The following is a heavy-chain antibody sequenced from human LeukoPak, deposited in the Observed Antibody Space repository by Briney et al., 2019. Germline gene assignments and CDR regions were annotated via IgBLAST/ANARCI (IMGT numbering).Heavy chain of an antibody. J-gene: IGHJ4*02. V-gene: IGHV3-23*01. CDR3: AKGPQLYSGYDLDY. Sequence: GGSLRLSCAASGFTFSSDAMTWVRQAPGEGLEWVSTITGSDDTTYYADSVKGRFTISRDYSKNTVHLQLNNLRAEDTAMYYCAKGPQLYSGYDLDYWGQGTLVTVSS. CDR1: GFTFSSDA. D-gene: IGHD5-12*01. CDR2: ITGSDDTT.